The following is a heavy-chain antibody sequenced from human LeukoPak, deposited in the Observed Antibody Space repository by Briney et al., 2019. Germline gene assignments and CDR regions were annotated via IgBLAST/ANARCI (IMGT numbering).Heavy chain of an antibody. D-gene: IGHD3-22*01. CDR3: ARVPWYYDSSGYPGHYYYMDV. Sequence: PSETLSLTYTVSGGSISSHYWSWIRQPPGKGLEWIGYISYSGRTNYSPSLKSRVIISVDTSKNQFSLNLSSVTAADTAVYYCARVPWYYDSSGYPGHYYYMDVWGKGTTVTVSS. V-gene: IGHV4-59*11. J-gene: IGHJ6*03. CDR1: GGSISSHY. CDR2: ISYSGRT.